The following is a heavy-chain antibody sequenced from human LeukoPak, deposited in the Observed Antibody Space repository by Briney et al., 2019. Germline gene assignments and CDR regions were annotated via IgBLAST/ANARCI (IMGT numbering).Heavy chain of an antibody. V-gene: IGHV3-23*01. D-gene: IGHD5-12*01. CDR3: ARLSGATIDFDY. J-gene: IGHJ4*02. CDR1: GFTFSSNA. Sequence: GGSLRLSCAASGFTFSSNAMSWVRQAPGKGLEWVSSISGSGGSTYYADSVKGRFTISRDNAKNSLYLQMNSLRAEDTAVYYCARLSGATIDFDYWGQGTLVTVSS. CDR2: ISGSGGST.